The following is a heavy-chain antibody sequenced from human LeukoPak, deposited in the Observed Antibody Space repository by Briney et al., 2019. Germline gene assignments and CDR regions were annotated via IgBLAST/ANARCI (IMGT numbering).Heavy chain of an antibody. CDR1: GYSISSGYY. J-gene: IGHJ6*03. V-gene: IGHV4-38-2*02. CDR3: ARDRNYDFWSGYFMDV. D-gene: IGHD3-3*01. CDR2: IYHSGST. Sequence: SETLSLTCAVSGYSISSGYYWGWIRQPPGKGLEWIGSIYHSGSTYYNPSLKSRVTISVDTSKNQFSLKLSSVTAADTAVYYCARDRNYDFWSGYFMDVWGKGTTVTVSS.